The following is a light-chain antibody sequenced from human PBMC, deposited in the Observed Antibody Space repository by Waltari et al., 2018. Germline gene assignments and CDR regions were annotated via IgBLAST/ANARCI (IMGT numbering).Light chain of an antibody. CDR3: QQYNNWPPELT. CDR2: GAS. V-gene: IGKV3-15*01. J-gene: IGKJ4*01. Sequence: EIVMTQSPATLSVSPGERATLSCRASQGVSSNLAGYQQKPGQAPRLLISGASTRATGIPARFSGSGYGTEFTLTISSLQSEDFAVYYCQQYNNWPPELTFGGGTKVEIK. CDR1: QGVSSN.